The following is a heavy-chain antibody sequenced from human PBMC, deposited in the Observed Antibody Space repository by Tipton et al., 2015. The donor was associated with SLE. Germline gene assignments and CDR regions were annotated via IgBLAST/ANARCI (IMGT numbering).Heavy chain of an antibody. V-gene: IGHV4-39*07. D-gene: IGHD2-2*01. J-gene: IGHJ4*02. Sequence: TLSLTCHVAGGPISSSYYWGWIRQSPGKGLEWIGSISYTGSTYYNPSLKSRVTISVDMSKNQFSLKLTSVTAADTAVYYCATSPLTLWGQGTLVTVSS. CDR2: ISYTGST. CDR1: GGPISSSYY. CDR3: ATSPLTL.